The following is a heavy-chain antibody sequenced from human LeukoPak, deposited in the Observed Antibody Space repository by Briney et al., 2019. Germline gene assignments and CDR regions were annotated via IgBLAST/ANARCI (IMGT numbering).Heavy chain of an antibody. D-gene: IGHD2-2*01. CDR2: IYYSGST. Sequence: SETLSLTCTVSGGSISSYYWSWIRQPPGKGLEWIGYIYYSGSTNYNPSLKSRVTMSLDTSKNQFSLRLSSVTAADTAVYYCARSSIVVLPAALKVYYYYMDVWGKGTTVTVSS. V-gene: IGHV4-59*12. J-gene: IGHJ6*03. CDR1: GGSISSYY. CDR3: ARSSIVVLPAALKVYYYYMDV.